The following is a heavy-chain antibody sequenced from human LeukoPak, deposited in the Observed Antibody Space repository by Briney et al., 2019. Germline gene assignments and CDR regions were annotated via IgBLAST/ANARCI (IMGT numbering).Heavy chain of an antibody. D-gene: IGHD3-10*01. CDR2: IQTGGTT. CDR1: GGSISSDVYY. CDR3: ASERNVPVTTGSYYINH. V-gene: IGHV4-61*02. J-gene: IGHJ4*02. Sequence: SETLCLTCSVSGGSISSDVYYWTWIRQPAGKGLEFLGRIQTGGTTYYNPSFKSRVMVSLDTSKNQFSLTLTSMTAADTAMYYCASERNVPVTTGSYYINHWGQGSRSLVSS.